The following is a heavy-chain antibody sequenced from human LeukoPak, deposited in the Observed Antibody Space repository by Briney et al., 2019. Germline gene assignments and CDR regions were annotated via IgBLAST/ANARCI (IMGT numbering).Heavy chain of an antibody. D-gene: IGHD6-6*01. J-gene: IGHJ4*02. V-gene: IGHV1-8*03. CDR2: MNPNSGNT. CDR1: GYTFTSYD. Sequence: ASVKVSCKASGYTFTSYDINWVRQATGQGLEWMGWMNPNSGNTGYAQKFQGRVTITRNTSISTAYMELSSLRSDDTAVYYCARDLKQLGRSFDYWGQGTLVTVSS. CDR3: ARDLKQLGRSFDY.